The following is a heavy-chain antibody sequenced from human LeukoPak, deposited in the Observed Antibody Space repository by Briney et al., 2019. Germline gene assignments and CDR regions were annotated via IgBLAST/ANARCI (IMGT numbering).Heavy chain of an antibody. D-gene: IGHD2-21*01. J-gene: IGHJ4*02. CDR1: GYTFTSYD. CDR3: TTNIFAYFDY. CDR2: INPNSGGT. V-gene: IGHV1-2*02. Sequence: ASVKVSCKASGYTFTSYDINWVRQAPGQGLEWMGWINPNSGGTNYAQKFQGRVTMTRDTSISTTYMELSRLRSDDTAAYYCTTNIFAYFDYWGPGTLVTVSS.